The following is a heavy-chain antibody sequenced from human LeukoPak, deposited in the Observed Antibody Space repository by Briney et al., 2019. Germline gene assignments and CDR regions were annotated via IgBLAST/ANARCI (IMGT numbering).Heavy chain of an antibody. CDR3: ARGSHSNKPSYYYMDV. J-gene: IGHJ6*03. D-gene: IGHD1-14*01. CDR1: GFIFSRSS. Sequence: GGCLRLSCTASGFIFSRSSMNWGRQAPGKGLEWIAYISSSSSAIYYADSVRGGFTISRDNAKNLLYLQMNSLRPEDTAVYYCARGSHSNKPSYYYMDVWGKGTTVTVSS. CDR2: ISSSSSAI. V-gene: IGHV3-48*01.